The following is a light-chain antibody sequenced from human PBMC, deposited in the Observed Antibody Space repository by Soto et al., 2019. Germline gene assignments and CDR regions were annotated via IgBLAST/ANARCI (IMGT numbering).Light chain of an antibody. CDR2: GNS. CDR1: RSNIGAGYD. J-gene: IGLJ1*01. CDR3: QSYDSSLSAYV. Sequence: QSVLTQPPSVSGAPGQRVTISCTGSRSNIGAGYDVHWYQQLPGTAPKLLIYGNSNRPSGVPDRFSGSKSGTSASLAITVLQAEDEADYYCQSYDSSLSAYVFGTGTKLTVL. V-gene: IGLV1-40*01.